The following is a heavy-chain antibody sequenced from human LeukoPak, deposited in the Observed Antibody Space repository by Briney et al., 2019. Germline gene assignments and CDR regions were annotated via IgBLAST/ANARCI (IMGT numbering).Heavy chain of an antibody. CDR3: AKDYGPGSYSFDY. J-gene: IGHJ4*02. V-gene: IGHV3-30*02. Sequence: PGGSLRLSCAASGFTFSSYGMQWVRQAPGKGLEWVAFIRSEGTNKYYADSVKGRFTISRDNSKNTLYLQMDSLRAEDTAVYYCAKDYGPGSYSFDYWGQGTLVTVSS. CDR1: GFTFSSYG. D-gene: IGHD3-10*01. CDR2: IRSEGTNK.